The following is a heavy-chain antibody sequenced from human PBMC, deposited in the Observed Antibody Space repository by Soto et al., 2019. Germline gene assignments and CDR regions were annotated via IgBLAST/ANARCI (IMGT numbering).Heavy chain of an antibody. J-gene: IGHJ2*01. CDR1: GGSFSGYY. Sequence: QVQLQQWGAGLLKPSETLSLTCAVYGGSFSGYYWSWIRQPPGKGLEWIGKINHSGSTNYNPSLKSRVTISVDTSKNQFSLKLSSVTAADTAVYYCARGPFCGGDCSSYWYFDLWGRGTLVTVSS. CDR3: ARGPFCGGDCSSYWYFDL. D-gene: IGHD2-21*02. V-gene: IGHV4-34*01. CDR2: INHSGST.